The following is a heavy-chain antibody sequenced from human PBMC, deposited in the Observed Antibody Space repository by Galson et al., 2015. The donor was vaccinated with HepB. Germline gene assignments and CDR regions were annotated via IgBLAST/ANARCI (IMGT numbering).Heavy chain of an antibody. J-gene: IGHJ6*02. CDR2: ISYDGSDK. V-gene: IGHV3-30-3*01. CDR1: GFTFSSYV. CDR3: ARGTYQVPPYTYQGIDV. Sequence: SLRLSCTASGFTFSSYVVHWVRQPPGQGLEWVAVISYDGSDKYYADSVKGRLTISRDNSKNTLYLQLNSLRAEDTAVYYCARGTYQVPPYTYQGIDVWGQGTAVTVSS. D-gene: IGHD1-1*01.